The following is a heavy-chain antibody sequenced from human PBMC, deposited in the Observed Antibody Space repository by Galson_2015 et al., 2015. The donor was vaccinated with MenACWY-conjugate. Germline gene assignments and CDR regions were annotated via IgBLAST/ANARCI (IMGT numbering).Heavy chain of an antibody. V-gene: IGHV3-48*04. J-gene: IGHJ5*02. CDR1: RFTFSTYG. D-gene: IGHD3-16*01. Sequence: SLRLSCAASRFTFSTYGMNWVRQAPGKGLEWVSYISSSSSTIYYADSVKGRFTISRDNAKKSLYLQMNSLQAGDTAIYYCTTAPLPSGFDPWGQGTLVIVSS. CDR2: ISSSSSTI. CDR3: TTAPLPSGFDP.